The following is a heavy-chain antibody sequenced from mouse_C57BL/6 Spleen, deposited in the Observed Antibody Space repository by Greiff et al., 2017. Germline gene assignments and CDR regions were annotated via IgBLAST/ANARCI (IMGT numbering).Heavy chain of an antibody. CDR2: ISDGGSYT. D-gene: IGHD2-3*01. J-gene: IGHJ2*01. Sequence: EVKVVESGGGLVKPGGSLKLSCAASGFTFSSYAMSWVRQTPEKRLEWVATISDGGSYTYYPDNVKGRFTISRDNAKNNLYLQMSHLKSEDTAMYYCARDLYDPAFDYWGQGITLTVSS. CDR1: GFTFSSYA. CDR3: ARDLYDPAFDY. V-gene: IGHV5-4*01.